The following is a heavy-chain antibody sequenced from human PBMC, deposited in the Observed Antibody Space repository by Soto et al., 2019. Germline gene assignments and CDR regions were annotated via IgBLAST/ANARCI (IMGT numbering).Heavy chain of an antibody. J-gene: IGHJ4*02. V-gene: IGHV3-23*01. CDR2: ISGSGGST. D-gene: IGHD5-12*01. Sequence: GGSLRLSCAASGLTFSSYAMSWVRQAPGKGLEWVSAISGSGGSTYYADSVKGRFTISRDNSKNTLYLQMNSLRAEDTAVYYCAKLLRRGYSGYDQGPDYWGQGTLVTVSS. CDR3: AKLLRRGYSGYDQGPDY. CDR1: GLTFSSYA.